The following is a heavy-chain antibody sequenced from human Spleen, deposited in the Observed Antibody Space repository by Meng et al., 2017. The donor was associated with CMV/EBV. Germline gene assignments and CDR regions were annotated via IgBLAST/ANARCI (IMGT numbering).Heavy chain of an antibody. CDR3: AKAFRSTSFLDF. V-gene: IGHV1-2*02. J-gene: IGHJ4*02. Sequence: ASVKVSCMASGYTFTDSYVHWVRQAPGHGLEWMGCINPYSGDADLALKFQSRVSITRDTSINTVYLDMGSLRSDDTAVYYCAKAFRSTSFLDFWGQGTLVTVSS. CDR1: GYTFTDSY. D-gene: IGHD5/OR15-5a*01. CDR2: INPYSGDA.